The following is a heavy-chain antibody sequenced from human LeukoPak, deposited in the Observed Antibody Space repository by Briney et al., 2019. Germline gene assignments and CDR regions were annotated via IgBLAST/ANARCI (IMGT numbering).Heavy chain of an antibody. CDR3: ARGSIVVVVAGDYYYYGMDV. CDR1: GGTFSSYA. J-gene: IGHJ6*02. CDR2: IIPIFGTA. V-gene: IGHV1-69*13. D-gene: IGHD2-15*01. Sequence: GASVKVSCKASGGTFSSYAISWVRQAPGQGLEWMGGIIPIFGTANYAQKFQGRVTITADESTSTAYMELSRLRSDDTAVYYCARGSIVVVVAGDYYYYGMDVWGQGTTVTVSS.